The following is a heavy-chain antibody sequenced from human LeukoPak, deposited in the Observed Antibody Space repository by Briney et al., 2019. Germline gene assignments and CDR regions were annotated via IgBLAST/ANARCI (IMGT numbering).Heavy chain of an antibody. CDR2: NYASGST. J-gene: IGHJ5*02. CDR3: ARHGSVRSPLGP. Sequence: SETLTLTCPVYGRSISSYYRSWVRQPPGKVLEWIGYNYASGSTNYNPSLKSRVTISVDTSKNQFSLNLTSVTAADTAVYYCARHGSVRSPLGPWGQGTLVTVSS. CDR1: GRSISSYY. D-gene: IGHD3-10*01. V-gene: IGHV4-4*09.